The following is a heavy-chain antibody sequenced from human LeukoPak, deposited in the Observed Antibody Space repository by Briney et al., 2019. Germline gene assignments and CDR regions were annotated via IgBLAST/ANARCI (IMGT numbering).Heavy chain of an antibody. CDR3: AKDMINGAGYYYYGMDV. CDR1: GFTFDDYA. V-gene: IGHV3-9*01. Sequence: GGSLRLSCAASGFTFDDYAMHWVRQAPGKGLEWVSGISWNSGSIGYADSVKGRFTISRDNAKNSLYLQMNSLRAEDTALYYCAKDMINGAGYYYYGMDVWGQGTTVTVSS. J-gene: IGHJ6*02. CDR2: ISWNSGSI. D-gene: IGHD4-17*01.